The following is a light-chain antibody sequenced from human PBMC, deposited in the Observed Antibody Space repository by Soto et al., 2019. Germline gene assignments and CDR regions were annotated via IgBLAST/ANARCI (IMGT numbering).Light chain of an antibody. CDR1: YCLSHYY. J-gene: IGKJ5*01. CDR2: AIS. V-gene: IGKV3-20*01. CDR3: QQYGSSEII. Sequence: VLTQSRGTLYLSPGGIAXLFCRARYCLSHYYTPCCKQKPVQAPRXLIYAISSRAPGSPHRFSGSVSATDFTPTITRLEPEDFAVFYCQQYGSSEIIFGQGTRLEIK.